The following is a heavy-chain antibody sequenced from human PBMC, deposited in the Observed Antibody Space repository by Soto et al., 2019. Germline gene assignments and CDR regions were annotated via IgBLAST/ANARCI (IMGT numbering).Heavy chain of an antibody. CDR1: GFTFRTYW. Sequence: EVQLVESGGDLVQPGGSLRLSCAASGFTFRTYWMSWVRQAPGRGLEWVANIKPDGSEKYYVDSVKGRFTISRDNAETSLYLQLYSLRPEDAAIYFCARDVAARTADYWGQGTLVTVSS. CDR3: ARDVAARTADY. V-gene: IGHV3-7*05. D-gene: IGHD6-6*01. CDR2: IKPDGSEK. J-gene: IGHJ4*02.